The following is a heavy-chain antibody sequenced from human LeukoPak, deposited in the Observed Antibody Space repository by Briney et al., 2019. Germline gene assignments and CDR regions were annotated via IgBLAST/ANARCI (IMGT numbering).Heavy chain of an antibody. CDR2: ISSDVSST. V-gene: IGHV3-74*01. J-gene: IGHJ4*02. Sequence: GGSLTLSCAASGFTFRNFWMHWVRQAPGKGLVWVSHISSDVSSTSYADSVKGRFTISRDNAKNTLYLHMNGLRADDTAVYYCARGRSGSYYDYWGQGTLVTVSS. CDR1: GFTFRNFW. D-gene: IGHD1-26*01. CDR3: ARGRSGSYYDY.